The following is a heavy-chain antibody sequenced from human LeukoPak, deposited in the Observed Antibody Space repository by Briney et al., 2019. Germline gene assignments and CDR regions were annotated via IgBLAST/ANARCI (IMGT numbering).Heavy chain of an antibody. D-gene: IGHD3-10*01. Sequence: PGGSLRLSCAAYGFIFSTHGMHWVRQAPGKGLEWVSLISYDGSTKYYADSVEGRFTISRDNSKSTLYLQLNSLRVEDTAVYYCAKDRHFYGAGTYYNLDYWGQGTLVTVSS. CDR2: ISYDGSTK. CDR1: GFIFSTHG. V-gene: IGHV3-30*18. J-gene: IGHJ4*02. CDR3: AKDRHFYGAGTYYNLDY.